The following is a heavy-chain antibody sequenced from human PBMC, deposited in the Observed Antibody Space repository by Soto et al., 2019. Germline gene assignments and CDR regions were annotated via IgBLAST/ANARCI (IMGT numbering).Heavy chain of an antibody. J-gene: IGHJ5*02. V-gene: IGHV1-69*13. Sequence: SVKVSCKASGGTFSSYAISWVRQAPGQGLEWMGGIIPIFGTANYAQKFQGRVTITADESTSTAYMELSSLRSDDTAVYYCARDGGYSGYDPRGGPWGQGTLVTVS. CDR1: GGTFSSYA. D-gene: IGHD5-12*01. CDR2: IIPIFGTA. CDR3: ARDGGYSGYDPRGGP.